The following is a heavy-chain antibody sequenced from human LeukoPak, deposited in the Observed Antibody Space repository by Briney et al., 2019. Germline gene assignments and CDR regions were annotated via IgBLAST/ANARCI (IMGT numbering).Heavy chain of an antibody. CDR3: ARGVWESSGPYYFDY. J-gene: IGHJ4*02. CDR2: MNPNSGNT. D-gene: IGHD3-22*01. Sequence: GASVKVSCKASGYTFTNYAMNWVRQATGQGLEWMGWMNPNSGNTGYPQKFQGRVTITSNTSIRTAYMELSSLTSEDSAVYYCARGVWESSGPYYFDYWGQGTLVTVSS. V-gene: IGHV1-8*01. CDR1: GYTFTNYA.